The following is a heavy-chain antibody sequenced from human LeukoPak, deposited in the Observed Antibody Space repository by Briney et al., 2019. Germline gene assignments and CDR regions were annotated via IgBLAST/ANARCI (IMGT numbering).Heavy chain of an antibody. CDR1: GYTFTGYY. J-gene: IGHJ4*02. Sequence: GASVKVSCKASGYTFTGYYVYWVRQAPGQGLEWMGWINPNSGDTKYAQKFQGWVTMTRDTSISTAYMELSRLTSDDTAVYYCARGGYDLDYWGQGTLVTVSS. CDR3: ARGGYDLDY. V-gene: IGHV1-2*04. D-gene: IGHD3-22*01. CDR2: INPNSGDT.